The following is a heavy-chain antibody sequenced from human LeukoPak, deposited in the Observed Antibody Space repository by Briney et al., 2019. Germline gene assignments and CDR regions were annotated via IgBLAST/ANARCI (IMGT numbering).Heavy chain of an antibody. V-gene: IGHV4-34*01. D-gene: IGHD4-23*01. J-gene: IGHJ4*02. CDR2: INHSGST. Sequence: SETLSLTCAVYGGSFSGYYWSWIRQPPGKGLEWIGEINHSGSTNYNPSLKSRVTISVDTSKNQFSLKLSSVIAADTAVYYCARHVGRWGFDYWGQGTLVTVSS. CDR1: GGSFSGYY. CDR3: ARHVGRWGFDY.